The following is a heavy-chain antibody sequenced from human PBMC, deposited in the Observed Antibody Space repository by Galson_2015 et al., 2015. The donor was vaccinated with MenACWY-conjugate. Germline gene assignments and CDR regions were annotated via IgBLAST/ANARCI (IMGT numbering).Heavy chain of an antibody. CDR3: ARRATTGWFDP. Sequence: LSLTCTVSGASMSNYSWTWIRQSPEKGLEWIGHIYHSGATNYNPSLQSRVIISADASKGQISLNLASVSAADTAVYYCARRATTGWFDPWGQGTQVTVSS. V-gene: IGHV4-59*13. CDR2: IYHSGAT. D-gene: IGHD4-17*01. J-gene: IGHJ5*02. CDR1: GASMSNYS.